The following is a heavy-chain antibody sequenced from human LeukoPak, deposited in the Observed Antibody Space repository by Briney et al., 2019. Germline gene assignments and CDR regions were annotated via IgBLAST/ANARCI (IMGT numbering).Heavy chain of an antibody. Sequence: PSETLSLTCTVSGGSISSGDYYWSWIRQPPGKGLEWIGYIYNSGSTYYNLSLKSRVIISGDTSKNQFSLKLSSVTAADTAVYYCARMRSLRIAVATESAPSWFDPWGQGTLVTVSS. CDR3: ARMRSLRIAVATESAPSWFDP. CDR1: GGSISSGDYY. J-gene: IGHJ5*02. CDR2: IYNSGST. V-gene: IGHV4-30-4*01. D-gene: IGHD6-19*01.